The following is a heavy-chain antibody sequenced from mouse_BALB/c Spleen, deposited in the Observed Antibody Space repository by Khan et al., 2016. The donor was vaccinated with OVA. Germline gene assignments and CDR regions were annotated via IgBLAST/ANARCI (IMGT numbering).Heavy chain of an antibody. Sequence: EVELVESGGGLVKPGGSLKLSCAASGFTFSSFAMSWVRQTPEKSLEWVATISSAGTYTFYPDSLKGRFTISRDNAMNTLYLQMNSLRSEDTAMYYCANGNYGWFAYWGHGTLVTVSA. CDR2: ISSAGTYT. J-gene: IGHJ3*01. CDR1: GFTFSSFA. CDR3: ANGNYGWFAY. V-gene: IGHV5-9-1*01. D-gene: IGHD2-1*01.